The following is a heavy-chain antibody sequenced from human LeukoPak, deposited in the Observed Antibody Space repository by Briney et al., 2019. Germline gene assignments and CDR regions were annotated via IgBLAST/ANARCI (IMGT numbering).Heavy chain of an antibody. J-gene: IGHJ6*02. CDR3: ARDPSLITATPSRFLEWLGYDYYGMDV. D-gene: IGHD3-3*01. V-gene: IGHV1-69*13. CDR1: GGTFSSYA. CDR2: IIPIFGTA. Sequence: VASVKVSCKASGGTFSSYAISWVRQAPGQGLEWMGGIIPIFGTANYAQKFQGRVTITADESTSTAYMELSSLRSEDTAVYYCARDPSLITATPSRFLEWLGYDYYGMDVWGQGTTVTVSS.